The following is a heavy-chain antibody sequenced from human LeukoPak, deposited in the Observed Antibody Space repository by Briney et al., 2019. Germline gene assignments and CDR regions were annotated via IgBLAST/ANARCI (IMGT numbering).Heavy chain of an antibody. CDR3: TRGTAASEFDP. J-gene: IGHJ5*02. D-gene: IGHD2-2*01. CDR2: INPNSGGT. V-gene: IGHV1-2*04. Sequence: ASVKVSCKTSGYTFSGYFMHWVRQAPGQGLEWMGRINPNSGGTKYAQKFQGWVTMTRDTSISTAYLELSRLTSDDTAVYYCTRGTAASEFDPWGQGTLVTVSS. CDR1: GYTFSGYF.